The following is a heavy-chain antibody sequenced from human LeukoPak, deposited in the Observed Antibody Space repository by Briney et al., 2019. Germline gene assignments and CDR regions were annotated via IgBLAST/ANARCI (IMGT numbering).Heavy chain of an antibody. CDR3: ATRAPDSSGSYYFAY. CDR2: ISTSGDTT. Sequence: GGSLGLSCSASGFTFSSSAMGWVRQAPGKGLEWVAVISTSGDTTYYADSVKGRFTVSRDNSKNTLFLQLSSLRADDTAVYYCATRAPDSSGSYYFAYWGQGTLVTVSS. V-gene: IGHV3-23*01. CDR1: GFTFSSSA. D-gene: IGHD3-22*01. J-gene: IGHJ4*02.